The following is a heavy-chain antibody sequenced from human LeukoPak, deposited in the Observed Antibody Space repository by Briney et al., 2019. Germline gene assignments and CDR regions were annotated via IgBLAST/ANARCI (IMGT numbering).Heavy chain of an antibody. J-gene: IGHJ4*02. CDR2: IYHSGSP. CDR1: GGSISSNNW. V-gene: IGHV4-4*02. D-gene: IGHD1-1*01. Sequence: PSGTLSLTCAVSGGSISSNNWWGWVRQPPGKGLEWIGGIYHSGSPNYNPSFKSRVTISVDKSRNHFSLNLSSVTAADTAVYYCARVNINNWHSCDYWGQGTLVTVSS. CDR3: ARVNINNWHSCDY.